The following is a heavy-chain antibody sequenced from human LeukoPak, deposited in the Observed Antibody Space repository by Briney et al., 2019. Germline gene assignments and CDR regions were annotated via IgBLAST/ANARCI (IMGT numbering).Heavy chain of an antibody. V-gene: IGHV4-30-4*01. Sequence: SETLSLTCTVSGGSISSGDYYWSWIRHPPGKGLEWIGYIYYRGSTYYNPSLKSRVTISVDTSKNQFSLKLSSVTAADTAVYYCAREGGYCSGGSCCCFDYWGQGTLVTVSS. CDR3: AREGGYCSGGSCCCFDY. D-gene: IGHD2-15*01. J-gene: IGHJ4*02. CDR2: IYYRGST. CDR1: GGSISSGDYY.